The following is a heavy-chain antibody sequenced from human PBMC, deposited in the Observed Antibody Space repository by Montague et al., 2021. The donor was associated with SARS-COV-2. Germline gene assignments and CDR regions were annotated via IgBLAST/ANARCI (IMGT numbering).Heavy chain of an antibody. CDR3: ARETSGPDYFDY. CDR2: IYYSGST. Sequence: SETLSLTCTVSGGSISSGGYYWSWIRQHPGKGLEWIGYIYYSGSTNYNPSLESRVTISADTSKNHFSLKLRSVTAADTAVYYCARETSGPDYFDYWGQGTLVTVSS. V-gene: IGHV4-61*03. J-gene: IGHJ4*02. D-gene: IGHD3-10*01. CDR1: GGSISSGGYY.